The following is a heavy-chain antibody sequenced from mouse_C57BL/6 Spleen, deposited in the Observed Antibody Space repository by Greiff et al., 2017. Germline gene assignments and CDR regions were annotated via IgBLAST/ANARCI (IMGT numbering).Heavy chain of an antibody. CDR2: ISDGGSYT. D-gene: IGHD1-1*01. Sequence: EVKLMESGGGLVKPGGSLKLSCAASGFTFSSYAMSWVRQTPEKRLEWVATISDGGSYTYYPDNVKGRFTISRDNAKNNLYLQMSHLKSEDTAMYYCARDHYYGSSRYYFDYWGQGTTLTVSS. J-gene: IGHJ2*01. CDR1: GFTFSSYA. V-gene: IGHV5-4*01. CDR3: ARDHYYGSSRYYFDY.